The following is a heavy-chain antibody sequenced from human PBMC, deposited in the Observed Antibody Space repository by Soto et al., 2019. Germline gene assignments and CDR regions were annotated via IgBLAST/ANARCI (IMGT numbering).Heavy chain of an antibody. D-gene: IGHD3-22*01. Sequence: SVKVSCKASGGTFSSYAISWVRQAPGQGLEWMGGIIPIFGTANYAQKFQGRVTITADESTSTAYMELSSLRSEDTAVYYCARDRNEGYDSSGCYSDYWGQGTLVTVSS. CDR1: GGTFSSYA. V-gene: IGHV1-69*13. J-gene: IGHJ4*02. CDR3: ARDRNEGYDSSGCYSDY. CDR2: IIPIFGTA.